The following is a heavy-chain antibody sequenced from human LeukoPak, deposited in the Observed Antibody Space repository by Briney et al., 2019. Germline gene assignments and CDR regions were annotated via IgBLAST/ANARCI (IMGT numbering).Heavy chain of an antibody. CDR3: ARGDYDILTGYYFDY. D-gene: IGHD3-9*01. V-gene: IGHV1-69*13. CDR1: GGTYSSYP. J-gene: IGHJ4*02. Sequence: ASVKVSCKASGGTYSSYPISWVRQPPGQGLEWMGGIIPIFGTANYAQKFQGRVTITADESTSTAYMELSSLRSEDTAVYYCARGDYDILTGYYFDYWGQGTLVTVSS. CDR2: IIPIFGTA.